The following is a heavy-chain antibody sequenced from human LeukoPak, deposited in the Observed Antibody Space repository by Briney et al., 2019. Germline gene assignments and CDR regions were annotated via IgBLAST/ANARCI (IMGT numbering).Heavy chain of an antibody. CDR1: GGSITNYY. CDR2: FYTSGIT. J-gene: IGHJ4*02. Sequence: PSETLSLTCTVSGGSITNYYWSWIRQPAGKGLEWIGRFYTSGITNYNPSLKSRVTMSADTSKNQFSLKLSSVTAADTAVYYCAYGSGSYDYWGQGTLVTVSS. D-gene: IGHD3-10*01. V-gene: IGHV4-4*07. CDR3: AYGSGSYDY.